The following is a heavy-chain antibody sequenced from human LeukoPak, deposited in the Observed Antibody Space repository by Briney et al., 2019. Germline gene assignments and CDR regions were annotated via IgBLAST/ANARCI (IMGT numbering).Heavy chain of an antibody. Sequence: SETLSLTCTVSGGSISRSSYYWGWIRQPPGKGLEWIGSIYYSGSTYYNPSLKSRVTISVDTSKNQFSLKLSSVTAADTAVYYCARINQWLVSVDYWGQGTLVTVSS. D-gene: IGHD6-19*01. CDR1: GGSISRSSYY. J-gene: IGHJ4*02. CDR3: ARINQWLVSVDY. V-gene: IGHV4-39*01. CDR2: IYYSGST.